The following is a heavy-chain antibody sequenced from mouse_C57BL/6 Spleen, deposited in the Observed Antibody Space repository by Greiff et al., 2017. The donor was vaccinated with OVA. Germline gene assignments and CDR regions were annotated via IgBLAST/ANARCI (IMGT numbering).Heavy chain of an antibody. D-gene: IGHD1-1*01. V-gene: IGHV1-64*01. J-gene: IGHJ3*01. CDR2: IHPNSGST. CDR3: ARPLYGSSSWFAY. Sequence: QVQLQQPGAELVKPGASVKLSCKASGYTFTSYWMHWVKQRPGQGLEWIGMIHPNSGSTNYNEKFKSKATLTVDKSSSTAYMQLSSLTSEDSAVYYCARPLYGSSSWFAYWGQGTLVTVSA. CDR1: GYTFTSYW.